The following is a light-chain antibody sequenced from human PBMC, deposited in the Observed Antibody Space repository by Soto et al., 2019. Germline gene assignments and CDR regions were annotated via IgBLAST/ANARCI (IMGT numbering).Light chain of an antibody. CDR2: DVS. V-gene: IGLV2-14*01. J-gene: IGLJ2*01. CDR1: SSDASIYNY. CDR3: ISYTSSSTDVV. Sequence: QSVLTQPASVSGSPGQSITISCTGTSSDASIYNYVSWYQQHPGKAPQLIIYDVSNRPSGVTNRFSGSQSGNTASLTISGLQADDEADYYCISYTSSSTDVVFGGGTKLTVL.